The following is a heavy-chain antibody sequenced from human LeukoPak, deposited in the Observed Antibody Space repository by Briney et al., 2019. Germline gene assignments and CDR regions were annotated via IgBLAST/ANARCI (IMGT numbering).Heavy chain of an antibody. CDR1: GGSISSSSYY. J-gene: IGHJ6*03. V-gene: IGHV4-39*01. D-gene: IGHD6-6*01. Sequence: SETLSLTCTVSGGSISSSSYYWGWIRQPPGKGLEWIGSIYYSGSTYYNPSLKSRVTISVDTSKNQFSLKLSSVTAADTAVYYCARFFEYSSSYYYYYYMDVWGKGTTVTVSS. CDR3: ARFFEYSSSYYYYYYMDV. CDR2: IYYSGST.